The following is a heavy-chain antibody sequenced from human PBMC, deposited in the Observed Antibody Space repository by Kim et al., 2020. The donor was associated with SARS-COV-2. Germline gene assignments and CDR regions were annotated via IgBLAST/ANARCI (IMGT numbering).Heavy chain of an antibody. J-gene: IGHJ4*02. CDR2: IKQDGSEK. CDR3: VRASARGSRGN. D-gene: IGHD5-12*01. CDR1: GFSFSNYW. V-gene: IGHV3-7*01. Sequence: GGSLRLSCAASGFSFSNYWMSWVRQAPGKGLEWVANIKQDGSEKYYVDSVTGRFTISRDNAKNSLYLQMNSLRAEDTAVYYCVRASARGSRGNWGQGTLVTVSS.